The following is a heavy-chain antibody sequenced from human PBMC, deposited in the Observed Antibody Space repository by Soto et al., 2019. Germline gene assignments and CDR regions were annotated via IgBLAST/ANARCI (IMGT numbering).Heavy chain of an antibody. CDR2: LSSGVAT. J-gene: IGHJ4*02. CDR1: GFSVSSFY. Sequence: PGGSLRLSCAASGFSVSSFYMSWVRQAPGKGPVWVSGLSSGVATSYADSAKGRFTISRDRSKNTLSLQMNSLRVEDTAIYYCARAGYSSSLAYWGQGTLVTVSS. CDR3: ARAGYSSSLAY. V-gene: IGHV3-53*01. D-gene: IGHD6-6*01.